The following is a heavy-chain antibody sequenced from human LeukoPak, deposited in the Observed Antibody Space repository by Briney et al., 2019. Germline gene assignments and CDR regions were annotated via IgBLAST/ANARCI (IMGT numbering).Heavy chain of an antibody. CDR1: GFTFSTYW. D-gene: IGHD6-6*01. CDR2: IKQDGSEK. J-gene: IGHJ4*02. Sequence: GGSLRLSCAASGFTFSTYWMSWARQAPGKGPEWVANIKQDGSEKYYADSARGRFTSSSDNAKNSLYMQMNSLRAEDTAVYYCARYSSSSTYFDYWGQGTLVTVSS. CDR3: ARYSSSSTYFDY. V-gene: IGHV3-7*05.